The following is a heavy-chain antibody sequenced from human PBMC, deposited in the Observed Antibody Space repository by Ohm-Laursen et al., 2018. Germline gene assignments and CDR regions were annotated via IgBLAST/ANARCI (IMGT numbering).Heavy chain of an antibody. V-gene: IGHV3-23*01. J-gene: IGHJ4*02. CDR2: IKSSGGST. Sequence: GSLRLSCSASGFTFSSYAMSWVRQAPGKGPEWVSVIKSSGGSTSYTDSVKGRFTISRDNSKNTLYLQMNSLRAEDTALYYCAKNGGSDIYGVHDYWGQGTLVTVSS. CDR1: GFTFSSYA. D-gene: IGHD4-17*01. CDR3: AKNGGSDIYGVHDY.